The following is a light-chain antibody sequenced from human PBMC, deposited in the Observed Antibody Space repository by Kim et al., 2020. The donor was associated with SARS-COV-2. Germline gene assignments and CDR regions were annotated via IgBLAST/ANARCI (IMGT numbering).Light chain of an antibody. CDR3: LQHKVYPRT. Sequence: ASVGDRVTIACRASQAISNYLAWYQHKPGKDPKRLIYDASNLESGVPSRFGGSGSGTEFTLTISSLQPEDFATYYCLQHKVYPRTFGQGTKVDIK. J-gene: IGKJ1*01. V-gene: IGKV1-17*03. CDR2: DAS. CDR1: QAISNY.